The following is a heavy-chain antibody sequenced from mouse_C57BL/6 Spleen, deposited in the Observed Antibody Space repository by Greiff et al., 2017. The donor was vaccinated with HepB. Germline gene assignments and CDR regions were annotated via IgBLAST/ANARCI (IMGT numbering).Heavy chain of an antibody. Sequence: EVQLKESGPELVKPGASVKISCKASGYSFTGYYMNWVKQSPEKSLEWIGEINPSTGGTTYNQKFKAKATLTVDNAASTAYMQLKSLTSEDSAVYYCARIGLYYYSSSYGYFDVWGTGTTVTVSS. J-gene: IGHJ1*03. V-gene: IGHV1-42*01. CDR1: GYSFTGYY. CDR3: ARIGLYYYSSSYGYFDV. CDR2: INPSTGGT. D-gene: IGHD1-1*01.